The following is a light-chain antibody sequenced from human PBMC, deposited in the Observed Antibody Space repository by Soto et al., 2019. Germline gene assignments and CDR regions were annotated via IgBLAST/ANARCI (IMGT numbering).Light chain of an antibody. V-gene: IGKV1-5*01. CDR2: DAS. J-gene: IGKJ1*01. Sequence: DIQMTQSPSTLSASVGDRVTITCRASQSISSWLAWYQQKPGKAPTLLIYDASSLESGVRSRFSGSGSVQEFTLTISSLQPYDFATYYCQQYNSYSWTFGQGTKVEIK. CDR1: QSISSW. CDR3: QQYNSYSWT.